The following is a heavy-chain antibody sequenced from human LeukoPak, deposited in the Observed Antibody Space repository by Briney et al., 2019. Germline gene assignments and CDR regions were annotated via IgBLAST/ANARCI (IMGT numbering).Heavy chain of an antibody. CDR3: ARHPRIAVPPFYYYYMGV. Sequence: PSETLSLTCTVSGGSLNGYYWSWIRQPLGKGLEWIGFIYHSGSVNHNPSLKSRATISVDTSKNQVSLKLTSVTAADTAVYYCARHPRIAVPPFYYYYMGVWGKGTTVTVSS. CDR1: GGSLNGYY. J-gene: IGHJ6*03. D-gene: IGHD6-6*01. V-gene: IGHV4-59*08. CDR2: IYHSGSV.